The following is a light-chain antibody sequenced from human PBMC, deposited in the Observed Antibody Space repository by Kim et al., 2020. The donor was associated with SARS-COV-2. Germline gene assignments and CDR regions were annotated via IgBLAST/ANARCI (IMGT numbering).Light chain of an antibody. CDR1: QIINSW. J-gene: IGKJ5*01. CDR2: KAS. V-gene: IGKV1-5*03. Sequence: ASVGDRVTITCRASQIINSWLAWYQQKPGKAPKLLIYKASTLERGVPSKFSGSGSGTEFTLTISSLQPDDFASYHCQQYEAYPITFGQGTRLEIK. CDR3: QQYEAYPIT.